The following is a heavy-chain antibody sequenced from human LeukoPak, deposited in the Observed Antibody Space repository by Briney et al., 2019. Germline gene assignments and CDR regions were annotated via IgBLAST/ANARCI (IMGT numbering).Heavy chain of an antibody. D-gene: IGHD5-18*01. CDR3: ARAPDNYGIDDY. CDR2: INPSAGST. Sequence: ASVKVSCKASGYTFTRHYMHWVRQAPGQGLEWMGIINPSAGSTSYAPKLQGRVTLTRDTSTSTVYMELSSLGYEDTAIYYCARAPDNYGIDDYWGQGTLLTVSS. CDR1: GYTFTRHY. V-gene: IGHV1-46*04. J-gene: IGHJ4*02.